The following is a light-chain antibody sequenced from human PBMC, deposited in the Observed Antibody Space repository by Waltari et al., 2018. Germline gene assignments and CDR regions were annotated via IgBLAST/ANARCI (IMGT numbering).Light chain of an antibody. V-gene: IGLV2-8*01. CDR3: SSYAGSLYV. CDR2: EVS. CDR1: SSHVGGYTY. J-gene: IGLJ1*01. Sequence: QSALTQPPSAAGSPGQSVTLPCPGPSSHVGGYTYVSWYQQHPGKPPKLMIYEVSKRPSVVPDRFSGSKSGNTASLTVSGLQAEDEADYYCSSYAGSLYVFGTGTKVTVL.